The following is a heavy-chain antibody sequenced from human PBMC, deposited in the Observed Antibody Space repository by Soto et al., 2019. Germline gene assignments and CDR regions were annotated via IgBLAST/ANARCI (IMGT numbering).Heavy chain of an antibody. D-gene: IGHD3-22*01. Sequence: QVPLVQSGAEVKKPGASVKVSCKASGYTFTSSGMSWVRQAPGQGLEWMGWISAHTGSSEYAQRFQGRVTVTTDRSTSTAYMELRSLRSDDTAVYYCARAFFYQGSDSRGYSFAAFDFWGPGTLVTVSS. V-gene: IGHV1-18*01. CDR2: ISAHTGSS. CDR1: GYTFTSSG. J-gene: IGHJ3*01. CDR3: ARAFFYQGSDSRGYSFAAFDF.